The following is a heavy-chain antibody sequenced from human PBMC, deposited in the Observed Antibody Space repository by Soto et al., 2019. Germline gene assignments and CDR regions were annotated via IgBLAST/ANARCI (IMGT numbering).Heavy chain of an antibody. V-gene: IGHV3-23*01. CDR1: GFSFSSFA. D-gene: IGHD3-16*01. CDR2: IGGSGIST. CDR3: AKGDYADFFWFGA. Sequence: GSLSLSCAASGFSFSSFAMTWVRQAPGKGLEWVSAIGGSGISTYYTDAVKGRFTISRDNSKNMLFLQMNSLTAEDAAMYYCAKGDYADFFWFGAWGPGTQVTVSS. J-gene: IGHJ5*02.